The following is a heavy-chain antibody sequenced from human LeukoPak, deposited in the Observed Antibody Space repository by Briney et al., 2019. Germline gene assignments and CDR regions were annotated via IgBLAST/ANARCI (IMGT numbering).Heavy chain of an antibody. CDR3: AIPGYSYGPPHRFYFDY. CDR1: GGTFSSFA. D-gene: IGHD5-18*01. CDR2: IIPIFGTA. J-gene: IGHJ4*02. V-gene: IGHV1-69*05. Sequence: ASVKVSCKASGGTFSSFAISWVRQAPGQGLEWMGGIIPIFGTANYAQKFQGRVTITTDESTSTAYMELSSLRSEDTAVYYCAIPGYSYGPPHRFYFDYWGQGTLVTVSS.